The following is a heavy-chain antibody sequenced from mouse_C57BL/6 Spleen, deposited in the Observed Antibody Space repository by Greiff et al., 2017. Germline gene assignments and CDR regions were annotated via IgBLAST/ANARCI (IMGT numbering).Heavy chain of an antibody. Sequence: VKLMESGAELVRPGTSVKVSCKASGYAFTNYLIEWVKQRPGQGLEWIGVINPGSGGTNYNEKFKGKATLTADKSSSTAYMQLSSLTSEDSAVYFCARRGSSTTVVAFDYWGQGTTLTVSS. CDR1: GYAFTNYL. D-gene: IGHD1-1*01. V-gene: IGHV1-54*01. CDR2: INPGSGGT. CDR3: ARRGSSTTVVAFDY. J-gene: IGHJ2*01.